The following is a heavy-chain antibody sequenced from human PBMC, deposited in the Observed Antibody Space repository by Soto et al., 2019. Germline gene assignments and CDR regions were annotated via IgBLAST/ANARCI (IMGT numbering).Heavy chain of an antibody. CDR1: GFTLSSDA. J-gene: IGHJ4*02. V-gene: IGHV3-23*01. D-gene: IGHD4-17*01. Sequence: LRVSLRLSFAASGFTLSSDAMSWFRQAPGKGLEWVSAISGSGGSTYYADSVKGRFTISRDNSKNTLYLQMNSLRAEDTAVYYFAKRLDGDKWGQGTLGNV. CDR3: AKRLDGDK. CDR2: ISGSGGST.